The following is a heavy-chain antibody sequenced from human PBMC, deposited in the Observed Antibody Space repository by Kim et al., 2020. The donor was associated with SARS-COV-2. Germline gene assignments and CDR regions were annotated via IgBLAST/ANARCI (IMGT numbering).Heavy chain of an antibody. CDR1: GFTFDDYA. CDR3: AAIIAAAGWFDP. D-gene: IGHD6-13*01. CDR2: ISWNSGSI. J-gene: IGHJ5*02. Sequence: GGSLRLSCAASGFTFDDYAMHWVRQAPGKGLEWVSGISWNSGSIGYAYSVKGRFTISRDNAKNSLYLQMNSLRAEDTALYYCAAIIAAAGWFDPWGQGTLVTVSS. V-gene: IGHV3-9*01.